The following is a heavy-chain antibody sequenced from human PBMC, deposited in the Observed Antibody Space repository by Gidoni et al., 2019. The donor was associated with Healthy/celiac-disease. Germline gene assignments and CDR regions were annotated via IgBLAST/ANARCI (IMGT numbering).Heavy chain of an antibody. V-gene: IGHV3-30-3*01. J-gene: IGHJ4*02. CDR3: ARDLDY. CDR2: TSDDGSNK. Sequence: QLVESGGGVVQPGRSLRLSCAASGFTFSRYAMLWVRQAPGKGLEWVAVTSDDGSNKYYADSVKGRFTISRDNSKNTLYLQMNSLRAEDTAVYYCARDLDYWGQGTLVTVSS. CDR1: GFTFSRYA.